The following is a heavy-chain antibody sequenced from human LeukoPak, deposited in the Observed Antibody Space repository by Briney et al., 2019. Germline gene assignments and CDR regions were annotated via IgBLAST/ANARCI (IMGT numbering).Heavy chain of an antibody. Sequence: GGSLRLSCAASGFTFSNYAMNWVRQTPGKGLEWVSVITGSGNSIVYADSVRGRFTISRDNSKNTVSLQMNNLRAEDTAVYFCARHDSFIPYWGQGTLVTVTS. D-gene: IGHD3-16*02. J-gene: IGHJ4*02. V-gene: IGHV3-23*01. CDR2: ITGSGNSI. CDR3: ARHDSFIPY. CDR1: GFTFSNYA.